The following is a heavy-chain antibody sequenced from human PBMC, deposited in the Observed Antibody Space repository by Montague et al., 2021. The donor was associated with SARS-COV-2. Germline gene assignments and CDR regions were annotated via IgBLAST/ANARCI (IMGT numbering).Heavy chain of an antibody. CDR3: ARRGYYDSAGYHWHLDL. V-gene: IGHV4-4*09. CDR2: ISSNVKT. Sequence: SETLSLTCTVSGGSINDHYRSWIRRSPGKGLEWIGYISSNVKTNYNPSLKSRVTLSADASRNEFSLKLDSVTAADTAVYFCARRGYYDSAGYHWHLDLWGRGMLVTVSS. D-gene: IGHD3-22*01. CDR1: GGSINDHY. J-gene: IGHJ2*01.